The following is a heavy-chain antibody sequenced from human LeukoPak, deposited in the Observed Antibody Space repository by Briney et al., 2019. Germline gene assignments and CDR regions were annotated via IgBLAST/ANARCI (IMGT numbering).Heavy chain of an antibody. CDR3: ARRSGIAVAGAFDY. D-gene: IGHD6-13*01. Sequence: GGSLRLSCAASGFTFSNYAMRWVRQAPGKGVEWVSGISGSGDSTYYADSMKGRFTISRDNSKNTLYLQMNSLRAEDTAVYHCARRSGIAVAGAFDYWGQGTLVTVSS. V-gene: IGHV3-23*01. CDR1: GFTFSNYA. CDR2: ISGSGDST. J-gene: IGHJ4*02.